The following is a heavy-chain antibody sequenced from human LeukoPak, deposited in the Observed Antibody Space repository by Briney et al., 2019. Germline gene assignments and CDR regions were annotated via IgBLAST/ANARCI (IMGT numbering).Heavy chain of an antibody. V-gene: IGHV3-30*02. CDR2: IWYDASNK. J-gene: IGHJ4*02. CDR1: GISFRSYG. D-gene: IGHD3-9*01. CDR3: ATDISTHYFGS. Sequence: GGSLRLSCAASGISFRSYGMHWVRQAPGKGLEWVTFIWYDASNKYFAESVKGRFTISRDNSRNTVFLQMNSLRAEDTAIYYCATDISTHYFGSWGQGTLVTVSS.